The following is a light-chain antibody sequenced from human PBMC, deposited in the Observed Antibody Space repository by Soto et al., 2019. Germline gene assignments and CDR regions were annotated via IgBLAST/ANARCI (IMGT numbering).Light chain of an antibody. CDR2: DVN. V-gene: IGLV2-11*01. CDR3: CSYAGNYVL. J-gene: IGLJ2*01. Sequence: QSVLTQPRSVSGSPGQSVTISCTGTSSDVGGYNYVSWYQHHPGKAPKLMIYDVNKRPSGVPDRFSGSKSRNTASLTISGLQAEDEADYYCCSYAGNYVLFGGGTKLTVL. CDR1: SSDVGGYNY.